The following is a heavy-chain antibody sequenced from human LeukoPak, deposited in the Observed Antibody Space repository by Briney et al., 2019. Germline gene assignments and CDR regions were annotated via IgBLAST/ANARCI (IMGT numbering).Heavy chain of an antibody. V-gene: IGHV3-48*03. CDR1: GFTSSSYE. CDR2: ISSSGSTI. J-gene: IGHJ6*04. Sequence: PGGSLRLSCAASGFTSSSYEMNWVRQAPGKGLEWVSYISSSGSTIYYADSVKGRFTISRDNAKNSLYLQMNSLRAEDTAVYYCARDLKSRQRLLWFGELLYYYGMDVWGKGTTVTVSS. CDR3: ARDLKSRQRLLWFGELLYYYGMDV. D-gene: IGHD3-10*01.